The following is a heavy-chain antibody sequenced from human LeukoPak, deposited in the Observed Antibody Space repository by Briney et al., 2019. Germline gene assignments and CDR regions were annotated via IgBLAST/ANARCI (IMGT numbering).Heavy chain of an antibody. CDR2: ISSSGSTM. D-gene: IGHD1-26*01. V-gene: IGHV3-11*04. CDR3: ARVLAGATYFDY. J-gene: IGHJ4*01. Sequence: GGSLRLSCAASGFTFSDYYMSWIRQAPGKGLEWVSYISSSGSTMYYADSVKGRITISRDNAKNSLYLQMNSLRAEDTAVYYCARVLAGATYFDYWGQGTLVTVSS. CDR1: GFTFSDYY.